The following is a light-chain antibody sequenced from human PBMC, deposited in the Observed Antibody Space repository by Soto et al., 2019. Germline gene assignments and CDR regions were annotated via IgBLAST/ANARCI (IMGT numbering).Light chain of an antibody. Sequence: EIVLTQSPATLSLSPGERATLSCRASQPVHNFLLWHQQKPGQAPRVLIYDASNRAPGIPPRFSGSGSGTDFTLTISSLEPEDFACYYCQQRAAWPITFGQGTRREIK. CDR1: QPVHNF. CDR2: DAS. V-gene: IGKV3-11*01. J-gene: IGKJ5*01. CDR3: QQRAAWPIT.